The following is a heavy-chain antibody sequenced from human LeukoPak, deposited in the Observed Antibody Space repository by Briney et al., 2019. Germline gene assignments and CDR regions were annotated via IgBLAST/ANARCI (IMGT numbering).Heavy chain of an antibody. CDR2: ISAYNGNA. Sequence: DSVKVSCKASGYTFTSYGISWVRQAPGQGLEWMGWISAYNGNANYAQKLQGRVTMTTDTSTSTAYMELRSLRSDDTAVYYCARVNSGSYYPYYYYMDVWGKGTTVTVSS. V-gene: IGHV1-18*01. J-gene: IGHJ6*03. CDR3: ARVNSGSYYPYYYYMDV. CDR1: GYTFTSYG. D-gene: IGHD1-26*01.